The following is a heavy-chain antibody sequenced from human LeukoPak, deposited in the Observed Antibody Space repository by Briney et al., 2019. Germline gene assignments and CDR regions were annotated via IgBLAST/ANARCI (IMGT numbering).Heavy chain of an antibody. J-gene: IGHJ4*02. CDR3: ARGSDGMVYASHFDY. CDR1: GYTFTSYD. V-gene: IGHV1-8*01. Sequence: ASVKVSCKASGYTFTSYDINWVRQATGQGLEWMGWMNPNSGNTGYAQKFQGRVTMTRNTSISTAYMELSSLRSGDTAVYYCARGSDGMVYASHFDYWGQGTLVTVSS. D-gene: IGHD2-8*01. CDR2: MNPNSGNT.